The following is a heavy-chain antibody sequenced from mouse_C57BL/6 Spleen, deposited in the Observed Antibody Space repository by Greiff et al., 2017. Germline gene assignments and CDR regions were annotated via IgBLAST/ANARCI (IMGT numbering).Heavy chain of an antibody. CDR3: TRHYYGSSYYAMDY. D-gene: IGHD1-1*01. CDR1: GYTFTSYW. Sequence: EVQLQQSGTVLARPGASVKMSCKTSGYTFTSYWMHWVKQRPGQGLEWIGAIYPGNSDTSYNQKFKGKAKLTAVTSASTAYMELSSLTNEDSAVYYCTRHYYGSSYYAMDYWGQGTSVTVSS. CDR2: IYPGNSDT. J-gene: IGHJ4*01. V-gene: IGHV1-5*01.